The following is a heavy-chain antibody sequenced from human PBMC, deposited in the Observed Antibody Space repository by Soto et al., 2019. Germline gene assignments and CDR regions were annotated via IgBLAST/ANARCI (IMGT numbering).Heavy chain of an antibody. Sequence: SETLSLTCTVSGGSISSYYWSWIRQPPGKGLEWIGYIYYSGSTNYNPSLKSRVTISVDTSKNQFSLKLSSVTAADTAVYYCARVSQRTGDEGYWGQGTLVTVSS. D-gene: IGHD7-27*01. CDR2: IYYSGST. CDR1: GGSISSYY. J-gene: IGHJ4*02. V-gene: IGHV4-59*01. CDR3: ARVSQRTGDEGY.